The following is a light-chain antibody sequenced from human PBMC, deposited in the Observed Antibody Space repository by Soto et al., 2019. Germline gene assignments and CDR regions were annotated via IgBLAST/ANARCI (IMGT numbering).Light chain of an antibody. Sequence: DIPMTQSPSTLSASVGDRVTIPCRASQSISSWLAWYQQKPGKAPKLLIYKASSLESGVPSRFSGSGSGTEFTLTISSLQPDDFATYYCQQSNSYPLTFGGGTKVDIK. V-gene: IGKV1-5*03. CDR2: KAS. CDR3: QQSNSYPLT. CDR1: QSISSW. J-gene: IGKJ4*01.